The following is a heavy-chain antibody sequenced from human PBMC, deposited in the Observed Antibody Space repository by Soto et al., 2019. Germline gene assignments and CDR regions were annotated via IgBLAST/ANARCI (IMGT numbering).Heavy chain of an antibody. CDR1: GYSISSGYF. D-gene: IGHD6-19*01. V-gene: IGHV4-38-2*01. J-gene: IGHJ4*02. CDR2: IYHGGST. Sequence: PXASLSLACAVCGYSISSGYFWCWMRQPPGKGLEWIGSIYHGGSTYYSPSLRSRITMSVDTFKNQFSLKLTSVTAADTAAHYCARAFTSGSTHFFDYCGQPTLVTVSS. CDR3: ARAFTSGSTHFFDY.